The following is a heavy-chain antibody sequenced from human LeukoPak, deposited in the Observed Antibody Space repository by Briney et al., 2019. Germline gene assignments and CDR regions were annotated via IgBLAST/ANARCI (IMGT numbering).Heavy chain of an antibody. CDR1: GFTFSSYA. CDR2: ISSSSSTI. V-gene: IGHV3-48*01. Sequence: GGSLRLSCAASGFTFSSYAMHWVRQAPGKGLEWVSYISSSSSTIYYADSVKGRFTISRDNSRNTLYLQMTSLRPEDTALYYCAKEWYVGSPPDYWGQGTQVTVSS. D-gene: IGHD3-10*01. J-gene: IGHJ4*02. CDR3: AKEWYVGSPPDY.